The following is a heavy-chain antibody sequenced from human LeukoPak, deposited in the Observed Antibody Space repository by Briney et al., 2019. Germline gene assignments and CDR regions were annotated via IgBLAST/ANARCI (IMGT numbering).Heavy chain of an antibody. J-gene: IGHJ6*02. CDR3: ARTSEPSGYSSGWYSYYYYGMDV. CDR2: IYSGGST. Sequence: GGSLRLSCAASGFTVSSNYMSWVRQAPGKGLEWVSVIYSGGSTYYADSVKGRFTISRDNSKNTLYLQMNSLRAEDTAVYYCARTSEPSGYSSGWYSYYYYGMDVWGQGTTVTVSS. CDR1: GFTVSSNY. D-gene: IGHD6-19*01. V-gene: IGHV3-53*05.